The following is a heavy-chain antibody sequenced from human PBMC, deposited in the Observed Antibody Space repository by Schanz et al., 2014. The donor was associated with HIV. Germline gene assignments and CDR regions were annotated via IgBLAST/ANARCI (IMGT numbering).Heavy chain of an antibody. CDR2: INPNSGDT. D-gene: IGHD6-13*01. J-gene: IGHJ6*02. CDR1: GYTFTNYF. V-gene: IGHV1-2*02. CDR3: ASDLSVYSSSSSV. Sequence: QVPLVQSGAEVKKPGASVKVSCKASGYTFTNYFIHWVRQAPGQGLEWMGWINPNSGDTDYAQKFQGRVTMTRDTSISTAYMELSRLRSDDTAVYYCASDLSVYSSSSSVWGQGTTVTVSS.